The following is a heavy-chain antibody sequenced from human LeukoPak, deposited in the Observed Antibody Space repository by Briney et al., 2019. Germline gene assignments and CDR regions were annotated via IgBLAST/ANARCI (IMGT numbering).Heavy chain of an antibody. D-gene: IGHD3-3*01. Sequence: SVKVSCKASGGTFSSYAISWVRQAPGQGLEWMGGIIPIFGTANYAQKFQGRVTITADESTSTAYMELSSLRSGDTAVYYCASGPIFGVVRFDYWGQGTLVTVSS. V-gene: IGHV1-69*13. CDR2: IIPIFGTA. CDR3: ASGPIFGVVRFDY. CDR1: GGTFSSYA. J-gene: IGHJ4*02.